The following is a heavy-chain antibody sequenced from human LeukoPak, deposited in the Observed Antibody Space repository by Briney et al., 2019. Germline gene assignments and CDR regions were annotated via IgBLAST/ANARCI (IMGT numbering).Heavy chain of an antibody. J-gene: IGHJ5*02. CDR3: AKDKVYSSSWYRAEPPPSAFIWFDP. CDR2: ISGSGGST. V-gene: IGHV3-23*01. CDR1: GFTFSSYA. D-gene: IGHD6-13*01. Sequence: PGGSLRLSCAASGFTFSSYAMSWVRQAPGKGLEWVSAISGSGGSTYYADSVKGRFTISRDNSKNTLYLQMNSLRAEDTAVYYCAKDKVYSSSWYRAEPPPSAFIWFDPWGQGTLVTVSS.